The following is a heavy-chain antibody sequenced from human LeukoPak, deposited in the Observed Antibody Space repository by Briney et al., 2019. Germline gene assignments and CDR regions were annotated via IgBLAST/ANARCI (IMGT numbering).Heavy chain of an antibody. CDR3: GRDRAFAGTAPDALDI. CDR1: GYTFTGYY. CDR2: INPNSGGI. V-gene: IGHV1-2*02. J-gene: IGHJ3*02. D-gene: IGHD6-19*01. Sequence: ASVKVSCKASGYTFTGYYIHWVRQAPGQRLEWMGWINPNSGGIKYAQKFQGRVTMTRDTSISTAYMELSRLRSDDTAVYYCGRDRAFAGTAPDALDIWGQGTMVTVSS.